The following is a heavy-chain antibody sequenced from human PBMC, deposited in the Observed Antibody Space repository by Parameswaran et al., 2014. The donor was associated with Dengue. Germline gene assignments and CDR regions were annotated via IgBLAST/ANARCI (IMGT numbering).Heavy chain of an antibody. CDR3: ATGNTATYYYYGMDV. V-gene: IGHV4-39*07. Sequence: WIRQPPGKGLEWIGSIYYSGSTYYNPSLKSRVTISVDTSKNQFSLKLSSVTAADTAVYYCATGNTATYYYYGMDVWGPRDHGHRLL. D-gene: IGHD5-18*01. CDR2: IYYSGST. J-gene: IGHJ6*01.